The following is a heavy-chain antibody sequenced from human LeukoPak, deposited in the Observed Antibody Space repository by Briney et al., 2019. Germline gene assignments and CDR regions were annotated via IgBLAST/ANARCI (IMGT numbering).Heavy chain of an antibody. Sequence: GGSLRLSCAASGFTFSSYEMNWVRQAPGKGLEWVSYISTTGSSIYYADSVKGRFTISRDNAKNSLYLQMNSLRAEDTAVYYCAELGITMIGGVWGKGTTVTISS. J-gene: IGHJ6*04. CDR1: GFTFSSYE. V-gene: IGHV3-48*03. D-gene: IGHD3-10*02. CDR3: AELGITMIGGV. CDR2: ISTTGSSI.